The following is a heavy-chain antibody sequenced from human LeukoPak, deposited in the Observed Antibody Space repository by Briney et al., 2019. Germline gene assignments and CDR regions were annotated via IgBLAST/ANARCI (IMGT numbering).Heavy chain of an antibody. V-gene: IGHV1-69*01. J-gene: IGHJ4*02. CDR2: IFPLFETT. D-gene: IGHD1-26*01. Sequence: GSSVKVSCKASGGTFNNYAISWVRQAPGQGLEWMGGIFPLFETTNYAQGFQGRVTITADDSTSTAYMELNSPTTEDTAVYYCARGRESHGHYFHFWGQGTLVTVSS. CDR3: ARGRESHGHYFHF. CDR1: GGTFNNYA.